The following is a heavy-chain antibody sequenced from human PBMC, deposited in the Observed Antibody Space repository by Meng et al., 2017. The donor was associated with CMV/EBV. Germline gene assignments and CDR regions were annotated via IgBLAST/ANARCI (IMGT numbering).Heavy chain of an antibody. CDR1: GFTFSSYS. CDR2: ISSSSSYI. Sequence: GESLKISCAASGFTFSSYSMNWVRQAPGKGLEWASSISSSSSYIYYADSVKGRFTISRDNAKNSLYLQMNSLRAEDTAVYYCARDGSSYGMDVWGQGTTVTVSS. V-gene: IGHV3-21*01. CDR3: ARDGSSYGMDV. J-gene: IGHJ6*02.